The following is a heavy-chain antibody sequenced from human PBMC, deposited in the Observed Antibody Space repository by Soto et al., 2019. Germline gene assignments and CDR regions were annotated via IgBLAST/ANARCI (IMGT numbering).Heavy chain of an antibody. V-gene: IGHV3-23*01. J-gene: IGHJ4*02. D-gene: IGHD6-19*01. CDR3: TKKVAGTTPYDY. Sequence: EVQLLESGGDLVQPGGSLRLSCAASGFTFGSNAMSWVRQTPGKGLEWISAISPSGGTTYYADSVKGRFTISRYNDKNTLYLQMNSLRAEDTAFYYCTKKVAGTTPYDYWGQGTLVTVAS. CDR2: ISPSGGTT. CDR1: GFTFGSNA.